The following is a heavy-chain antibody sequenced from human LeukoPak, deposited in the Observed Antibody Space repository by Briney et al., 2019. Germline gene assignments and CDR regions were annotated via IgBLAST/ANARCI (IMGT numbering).Heavy chain of an antibody. Sequence: GASVKVSCKASGYTFTGYYMHWVRQAPGQGLEWMGRINPNSGGTSYAQKFQGRVTMTRDTSISTAYMELSRLRSDDTAVYYCATNPDNWNDVKDYWGQGTLVTVSS. D-gene: IGHD1-1*01. CDR3: ATNPDNWNDVKDY. CDR2: INPNSGGT. V-gene: IGHV1-2*06. CDR1: GYTFTGYY. J-gene: IGHJ4*02.